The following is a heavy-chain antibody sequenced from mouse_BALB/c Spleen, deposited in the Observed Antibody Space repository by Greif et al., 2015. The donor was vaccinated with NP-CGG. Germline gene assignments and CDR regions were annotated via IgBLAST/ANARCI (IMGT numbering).Heavy chain of an antibody. V-gene: IGHV1-7*01. CDR3: ARVTLLRPFDY. J-gene: IGHJ2*01. Sequence: QVHVKQSGAELAKPGASVKMSCRASGYTFTSYWMHWVKQRPGQGLEWIGYINPSTGYTEYNQKFKDKATLTADKSSSTAYMQLSSLTSEDSAVYYCARVTLLRPFDYWGQGTTLTVSS. CDR1: GYTFTSYW. CDR2: INPSTGYT. D-gene: IGHD1-2*01.